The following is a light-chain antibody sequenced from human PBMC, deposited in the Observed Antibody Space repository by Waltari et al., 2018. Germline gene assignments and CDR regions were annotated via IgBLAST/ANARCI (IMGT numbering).Light chain of an antibody. V-gene: IGKV3-20*01. CDR3: QQYEWAPDT. J-gene: IGKJ5*01. CDR1: PSLSSNS. CDR2: GTS. Sequence: VLTQSPGTLSLSPGESATLSCRASPSLSSNSLAWYQQKPGQAPRLLIYGTSNRATGTPDRFSGSGSGTDLTLTISRLEPEDFARYYCQQYEWAPDTFGQGTRLEIK.